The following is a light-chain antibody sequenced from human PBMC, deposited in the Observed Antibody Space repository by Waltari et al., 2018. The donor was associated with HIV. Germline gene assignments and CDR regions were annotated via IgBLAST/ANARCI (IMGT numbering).Light chain of an antibody. J-gene: IGLJ2*01. CDR2: EST. CDR3: QSFDSVVTSSV. CDR1: SSNIGARYD. V-gene: IGLV1-40*01. Sequence: QSMLTQPPSVSGAPGQRVTISCSGSSSNIGARYDVHWYQHIPGTAPKLLIDESTNRPSGVPDRVSASTSGTSASLAITGLQAEDEADYYCQSFDSVVTSSVFGGGTKLTVL.